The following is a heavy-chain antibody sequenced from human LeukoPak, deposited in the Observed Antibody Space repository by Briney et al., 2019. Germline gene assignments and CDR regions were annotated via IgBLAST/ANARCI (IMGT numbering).Heavy chain of an antibody. D-gene: IGHD6-19*01. Sequence: GGSLRLSCAASGFTVSSNYMSWVRQAPGKGLEWVSYISSSSIIYYADSVKGRFTISRDNAKNSLYLQMNSLRDEDTAVYYCARWFSTGRGFFDYWGQGILVTVSS. CDR1: GFTVSSNY. J-gene: IGHJ4*02. CDR2: ISSSSII. CDR3: ARWFSTGRGFFDY. V-gene: IGHV3-69-1*01.